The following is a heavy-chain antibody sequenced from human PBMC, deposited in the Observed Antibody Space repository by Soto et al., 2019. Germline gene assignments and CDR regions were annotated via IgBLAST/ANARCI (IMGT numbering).Heavy chain of an antibody. V-gene: IGHV1-69*06. CDR1: GGPFTIYA. CDR2: ILPMFGSA. D-gene: IGHD3-22*01. Sequence: SVKVSCKVSGGPFTIYAISWLRQAPGQGLELMGKILPMFGSANYPEKFLGRVTITADTSTTTVYMKLDGLESEDTAVYFCARDGYFDSSGHYHPGGGTLDYWGQGTLVTVSS. J-gene: IGHJ4*02. CDR3: ARDGYFDSSGHYHPGGGTLDY.